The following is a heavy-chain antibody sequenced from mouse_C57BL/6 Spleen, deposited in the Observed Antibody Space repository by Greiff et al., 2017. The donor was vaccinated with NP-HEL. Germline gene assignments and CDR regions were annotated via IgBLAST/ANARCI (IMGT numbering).Heavy chain of an antibody. J-gene: IGHJ3*01. CDR2: INPSSGYT. D-gene: IGHD1-3*01. Sequence: QVQLQQSGAELARPGASVKMSCKASGYTFTSYSMHWVKQRPGQGLEWIGYINPSSGYTKYNQKFKDKATLTADKSSSTAYMQLSSLTSEDSAVYYCAKSPTNWFAYWGQGTLVTVSA. V-gene: IGHV1-4*01. CDR1: GYTFTSYS. CDR3: AKSPTNWFAY.